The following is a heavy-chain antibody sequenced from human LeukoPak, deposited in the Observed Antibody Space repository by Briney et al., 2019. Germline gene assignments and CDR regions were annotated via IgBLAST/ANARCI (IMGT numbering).Heavy chain of an antibody. D-gene: IGHD3-16*01. V-gene: IGHV4-30-4*07. J-gene: IGHJ4*02. Sequence: SQTLSLTCAVSSGSISSGGYSWSWIRQPPGKGLEWIGYIYYSGSTYYNPSLKSRVTISVDTSKNQFSLKLSSVTAADTAVYYCARAPRLGLKLRLDPYYFDYWGQGTLVTVSS. CDR3: ARAPRLGLKLRLDPYYFDY. CDR1: SGSISSGGYS. CDR2: IYYSGST.